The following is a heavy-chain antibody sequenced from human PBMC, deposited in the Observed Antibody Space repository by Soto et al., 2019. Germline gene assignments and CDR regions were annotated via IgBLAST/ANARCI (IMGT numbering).Heavy chain of an antibody. V-gene: IGHV4-4*07. J-gene: IGHJ6*02. CDR2: IHPSGKT. CDR3: ARDLADYSYPMDV. D-gene: IGHD6-19*01. CDR1: GVSVSSDY. Sequence: SETLSLTCSVSGVSVSSDYWNWVRQPAGKGLEWIGRIHPSGKTNYNPSLESRISMSVDTSKNQFSLILNSVTAADTAVYFCARDLADYSYPMDVWGQGTTVTVYS.